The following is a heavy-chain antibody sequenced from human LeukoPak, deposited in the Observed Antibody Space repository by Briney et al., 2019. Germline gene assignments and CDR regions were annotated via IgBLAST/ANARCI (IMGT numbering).Heavy chain of an antibody. CDR2: IRYDGSNK. D-gene: IGHD2-2*01. CDR1: GFTFSSYG. V-gene: IGHV3-30*02. J-gene: IGHJ4*02. CDR3: AKAPGLVVVPRDLFDY. Sequence: PGGSLRLSCAASGFTFSSYGMHWVRQAPGKGLEWVAVIRYDGSNKYYADSVKGRFTISRDNSKNTLYLQMNSLRAEDTAVYYCAKAPGLVVVPRDLFDYWGQGTLVTVSS.